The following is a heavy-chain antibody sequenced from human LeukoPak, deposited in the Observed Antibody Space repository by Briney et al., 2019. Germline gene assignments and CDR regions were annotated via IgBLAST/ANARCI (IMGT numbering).Heavy chain of an antibody. CDR1: GYILTSYV. V-gene: IGHV7-4-1*02. D-gene: IGHD3-22*01. CDR2: INTNTGNP. CDR3: ARGDYETHGYQTR. J-gene: IGHJ4*02. Sequence: ASVKVSCTASGYILTSYVLHWVRQAPGQGLEWMGWINTNTGNPTYAQGFTGRFVFSLDTSVSTAYLQISSLKADDTAMYYCARGDYETHGYQTRWGQGTLVTVSS.